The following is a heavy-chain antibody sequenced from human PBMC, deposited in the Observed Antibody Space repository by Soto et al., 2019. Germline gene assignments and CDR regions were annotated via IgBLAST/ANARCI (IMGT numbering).Heavy chain of an antibody. D-gene: IGHD1-26*01. Sequence: QVQLVQSGAEVKKPGASVKVSCKASGYTFRNHGMHWVRQAPGQRLEWMGRINAGNDDTENSQKFQGIVTITSDTSANTGYMELSSLRSEETAVYFCARDRYEWNHVGYYYGMDVWGQGTTVTVSS. CDR1: GYTFRNHG. V-gene: IGHV1-3*01. J-gene: IGHJ6*02. CDR2: INAGNDDT. CDR3: ARDRYEWNHVGYYYGMDV.